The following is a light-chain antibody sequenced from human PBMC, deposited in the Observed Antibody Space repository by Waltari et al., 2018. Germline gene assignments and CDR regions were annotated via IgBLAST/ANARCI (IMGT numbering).Light chain of an antibody. V-gene: IGKV3D-15*01. Sequence: DIAMTQSPATLSLSPGERATLSCRASQSVNRNLAWYQQKPGQPPRLLIYGVYSRATGIPDRFTGSGSGMEFTLTISSLEPEDVGIYHCQQSIQWPYTFGQGTKVEIK. CDR2: GVY. J-gene: IGKJ2*01. CDR3: QQSIQWPYT. CDR1: QSVNRN.